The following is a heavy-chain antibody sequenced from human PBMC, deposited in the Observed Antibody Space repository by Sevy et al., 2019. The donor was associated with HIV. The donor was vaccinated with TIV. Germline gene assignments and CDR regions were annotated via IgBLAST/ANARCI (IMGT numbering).Heavy chain of an antibody. CDR2: ISSSSGYI. Sequence: GGSLRLSCVASGFTFTNYNMNWVRQAPGKGLEWVSSISSSSGYIYYAGSVKGRFHISRDNAKNSLYLQMNSLRAEDTAVYYGAREEVDIDRISDRGIDCWGQGTLVTVSS. D-gene: IGHD2-15*01. V-gene: IGHV3-21*01. J-gene: IGHJ4*02. CDR3: AREEVDIDRISDRGIDC. CDR1: GFTFTNYN.